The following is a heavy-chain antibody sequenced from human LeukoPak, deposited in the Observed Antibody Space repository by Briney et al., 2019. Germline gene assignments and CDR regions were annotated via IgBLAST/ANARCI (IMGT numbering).Heavy chain of an antibody. J-gene: IGHJ4*02. CDR3: ARPLGYCSSTSCYTDY. CDR1: GLTFSSYD. Sequence: GGSLRLSCAAAGLTFSSYDMYWVRQAPGKGLEWVSYISSSGTTIYYADSVKGRFTISRDNAKNSLYLQMNSLRAEDTAVYYCARPLGYCSSTSCYTDYWGQGTLVTVSS. D-gene: IGHD2-2*02. CDR2: ISSSGTTI. V-gene: IGHV3-48*03.